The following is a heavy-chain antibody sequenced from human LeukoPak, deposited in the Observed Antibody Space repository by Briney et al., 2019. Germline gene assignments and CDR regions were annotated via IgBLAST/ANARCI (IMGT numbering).Heavy chain of an antibody. CDR2: IYTSGST. CDR3: ARDIPGFCSSTSCRGNWFDP. J-gene: IGHJ5*02. Sequence: SETLSLTCTVSGGSISSYYWSWIRQPAGKGLEWIGPIYTSGSTNYNPSLKSRVTMSVDTSKNQFSLKLSSVTAADTAMYYCARDIPGFCSSTSCRGNWFDPWGQGTLVTVSS. CDR1: GGSISSYY. V-gene: IGHV4-4*07. D-gene: IGHD2-2*01.